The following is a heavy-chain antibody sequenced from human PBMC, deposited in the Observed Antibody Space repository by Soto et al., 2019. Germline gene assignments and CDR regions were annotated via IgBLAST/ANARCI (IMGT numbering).Heavy chain of an antibody. Sequence: QVQLVESGGGVVQPGRSLRLSCAASGFTFSSYAMHWVRQAPGKGLEWVAVISYDGSNKYYADSVKGRFTISRDNSKNTLYLQMNSLRDEDTAVYYCARDDDSSSRGYYYYGMDVWGQGTTVTVSS. J-gene: IGHJ6*02. CDR3: ARDDDSSSRGYYYYGMDV. D-gene: IGHD6-6*01. V-gene: IGHV3-30-3*01. CDR2: ISYDGSNK. CDR1: GFTFSSYA.